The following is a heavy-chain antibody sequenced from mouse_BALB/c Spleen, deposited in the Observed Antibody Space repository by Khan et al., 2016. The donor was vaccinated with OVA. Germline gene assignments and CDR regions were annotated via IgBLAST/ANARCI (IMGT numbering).Heavy chain of an antibody. J-gene: IGHJ3*01. D-gene: IGHD4-1*01. CDR3: ANQLTGSFGY. Sequence: EVELVESGGDLVKPGGSLKLSCAASGFTFSNYGMSWVRQIPDKRLEWVATINSDGSYTYYPDSVKGRFTISRNNAKNTLSLEMISLRSDDTAMYCCANQLTGSFGYWGQGTLVTV. V-gene: IGHV5-6*01. CDR1: GFTFSNYG. CDR2: INSDGSYT.